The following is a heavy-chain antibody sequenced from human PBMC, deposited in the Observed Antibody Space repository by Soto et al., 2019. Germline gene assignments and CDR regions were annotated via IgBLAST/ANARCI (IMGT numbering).Heavy chain of an antibody. D-gene: IGHD2-2*01. CDR3: ARDGHCITSSCYGNWFDP. CDR2: INRDATTT. CDR1: GFTFSTYW. Sequence: GALRLSCAASGFTFSTYWMHWIRQVPGKGLEGVPRINRDATTTYKADSVKGRFTISRDNAKNTLHLEMNSLRAEDTAIYYCARDGHCITSSCYGNWFDPWGQGTLVTVSS. J-gene: IGHJ5*02. V-gene: IGHV3-74*01.